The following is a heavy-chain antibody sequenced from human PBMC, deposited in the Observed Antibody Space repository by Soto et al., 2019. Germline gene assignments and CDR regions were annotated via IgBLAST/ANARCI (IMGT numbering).Heavy chain of an antibody. Sequence: GGSLRLSCAASGFTFSSYSMNWVCQAPGKGLEWVSSISSSSSYIYYADSVKGRFTISRDNAKNSLYLQMNSLRAEDTAVYYCASVGGGYCSSTSCFAYGMDVWGQGTTVTVSS. CDR1: GFTFSSYS. V-gene: IGHV3-21*01. D-gene: IGHD2-2*01. CDR3: ASVGGGYCSSTSCFAYGMDV. J-gene: IGHJ6*02. CDR2: ISSSSSYI.